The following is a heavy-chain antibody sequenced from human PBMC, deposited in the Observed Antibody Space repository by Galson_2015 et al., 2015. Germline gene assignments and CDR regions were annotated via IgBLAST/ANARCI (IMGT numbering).Heavy chain of an antibody. V-gene: IGHV1-69*13. Sequence: SVKVSCKASGGTFSSYAISWVRQAPGQGLEWMGGIIPIFGTANYAQKFQGRVTITADESTSTAYMELSSLRAEDTAVYYCARGADYGDYGTTDYYYMDVWGKGTTVTVSS. CDR2: IIPIFGTA. J-gene: IGHJ6*03. CDR3: ARGADYGDYGTTDYYYMDV. CDR1: GGTFSSYA. D-gene: IGHD4-17*01.